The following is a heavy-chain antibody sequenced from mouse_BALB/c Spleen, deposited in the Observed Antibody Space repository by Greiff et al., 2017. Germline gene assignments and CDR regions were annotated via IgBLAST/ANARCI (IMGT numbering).Heavy chain of an antibody. Sequence: VQLKESGPGLVKPSQSLSLTCSVTGYSITSGYYWNWIRQFPGNKLEWMGYISYDGSNNYNPSLKNRISITRDTSKNQFFLKLNSVTTEDTATYYCARRAQAMDYWGQGTSVTVSS. CDR1: GYSITSGYY. D-gene: IGHD3-1*01. CDR2: ISYDGSN. V-gene: IGHV3-6*02. J-gene: IGHJ4*01. CDR3: ARRAQAMDY.